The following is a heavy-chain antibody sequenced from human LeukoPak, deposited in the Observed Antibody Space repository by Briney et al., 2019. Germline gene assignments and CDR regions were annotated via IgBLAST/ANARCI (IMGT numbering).Heavy chain of an antibody. CDR1: GFTFDDYG. Sequence: GGSLRLSCAASGFTFDDYGMSWVRQAPGKGLEWVSGINWIGGSTGYADSVKGRFTISRDNAKNSLYLQMNSLRAEDTAVYYCAKDGRAGWTHPYYFDYWGQGTLVTVSS. CDR2: INWIGGST. J-gene: IGHJ4*02. CDR3: AKDGRAGWTHPYYFDY. V-gene: IGHV3-20*04. D-gene: IGHD6-19*01.